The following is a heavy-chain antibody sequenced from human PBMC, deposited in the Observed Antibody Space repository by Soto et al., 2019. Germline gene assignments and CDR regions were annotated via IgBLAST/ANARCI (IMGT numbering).Heavy chain of an antibody. CDR1: GYTFTIYW. Sequence: GESLKISCQVSGYTFTIYWIGWVRQMPGKGLEWMGIIYPSDSDTRYSPSFQGQVTISADQSINTAYLQWDSLKASDTAIYYCARPANTVADHFDLWGQGXPGTVSS. D-gene: IGHD4-17*01. CDR2: IYPSDSDT. CDR3: ARPANTVADHFDL. V-gene: IGHV5-51*01. J-gene: IGHJ4*02.